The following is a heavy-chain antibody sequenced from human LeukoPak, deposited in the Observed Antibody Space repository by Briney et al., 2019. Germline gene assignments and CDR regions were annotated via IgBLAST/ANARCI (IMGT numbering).Heavy chain of an antibody. V-gene: IGHV3-23*01. CDR1: GFTFSDYY. Sequence: GGSLRLSCAASGFTFSDYYMSWIRQAPGKGLEWVSSISGSGSGGSTYYADSVKGRFTISRDNSKNTLYLQMNSLRAEDTAVYYCAKSGYNRFDYWGQGTLVTVSS. CDR3: AKSGYNRFDY. CDR2: ISGSGSGGST. J-gene: IGHJ4*02. D-gene: IGHD5-24*01.